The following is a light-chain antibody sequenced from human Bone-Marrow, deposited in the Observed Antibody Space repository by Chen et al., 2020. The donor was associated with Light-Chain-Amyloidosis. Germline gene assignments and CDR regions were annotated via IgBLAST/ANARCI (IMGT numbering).Light chain of an antibody. Sequence: DIQMTQSPSSLSASVGDTVTISCRAGQEIVKFLHWYQQKPGKAPTLLISGASSLQSGAPSRFSGSGSGTDYTLTISSLQPEDSATYYCQQTYASPPFSFGQGTTLEI. CDR1: QEIVKF. CDR3: QQTYASPPFS. V-gene: IGKV1-39*01. CDR2: GAS. J-gene: IGKJ2*03.